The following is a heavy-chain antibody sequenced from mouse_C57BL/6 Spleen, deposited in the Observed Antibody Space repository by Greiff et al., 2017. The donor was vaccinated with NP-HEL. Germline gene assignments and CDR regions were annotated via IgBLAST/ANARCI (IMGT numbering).Heavy chain of an antibody. Sequence: EVQRVESGGDLVKPGGSLKLSCAASGFTFSSYGMSWVRQTPDKRLEWVATISSGGSYTYYPDSVKGRFTISRDNAKNTLYLQMSSLKSEDTAMYYCARERGYDDGDAMDYWGQGTSVTVSS. CDR1: GFTFSSYG. D-gene: IGHD2-2*01. CDR3: ARERGYDDGDAMDY. V-gene: IGHV5-6*01. CDR2: ISSGGSYT. J-gene: IGHJ4*01.